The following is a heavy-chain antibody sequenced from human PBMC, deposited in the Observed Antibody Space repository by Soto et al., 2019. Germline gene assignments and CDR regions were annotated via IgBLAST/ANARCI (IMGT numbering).Heavy chain of an antibody. CDR3: ARVPASHALDV. Sequence: EVQLVESGGGLVQQGGSLRLSCAASGFSFPDFWMTWVRQAPGKGLEWVANIRQDGGEKYYVDSVKGRFIISRDNAKNSLYLQINSLRDEDTAVYYCARVPASHALDVWGQGTMVTVSS. V-gene: IGHV3-7*01. J-gene: IGHJ3*01. CDR2: IRQDGGEK. CDR1: GFSFPDFW. D-gene: IGHD2-2*01.